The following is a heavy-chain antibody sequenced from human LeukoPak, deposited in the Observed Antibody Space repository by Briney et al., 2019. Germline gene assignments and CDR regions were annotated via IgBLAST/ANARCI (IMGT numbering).Heavy chain of an antibody. J-gene: IGHJ4*02. D-gene: IGHD3-9*01. CDR1: GGSISSSSYY. V-gene: IGHV4-39*01. Sequence: NPSETLSLTCTVSGGSISSSSYYWGWIRQPPGKGLEWIGSIYYSGSTYYNPSLKSRVTISVDTSKNQFSLKLSSVTAADTAVYYCARQGAALRYFDWFSDYWGQGTLVTVSS. CDR3: ARQGAALRYFDWFSDY. CDR2: IYYSGST.